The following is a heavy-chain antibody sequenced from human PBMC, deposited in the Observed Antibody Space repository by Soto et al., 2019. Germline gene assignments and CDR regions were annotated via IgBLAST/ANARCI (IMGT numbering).Heavy chain of an antibody. V-gene: IGHV3-30*18. Sequence: QVQLAESGGGVVQPGRSLRLSCAASGFTFSSYGMHWVRQAPGKGLEWVAVISYDGSNKYYADSVKGRFTISRDNSKNTLYLQMNSLRAEDTAVYYCAKGYSGRKLPPVFDYWGQGTLVTVSS. J-gene: IGHJ4*02. D-gene: IGHD1-26*01. CDR1: GFTFSSYG. CDR2: ISYDGSNK. CDR3: AKGYSGRKLPPVFDY.